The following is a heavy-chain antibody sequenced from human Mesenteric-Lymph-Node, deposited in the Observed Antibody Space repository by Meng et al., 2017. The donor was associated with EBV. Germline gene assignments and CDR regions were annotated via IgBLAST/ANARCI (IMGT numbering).Heavy chain of an antibody. V-gene: IGHV4-34*02. D-gene: IGHD4-23*01. J-gene: IGHJ4*02. CDR2: INHSGGT. CDR1: GDSFSGYF. Sequence: VQFQQWGAGLLKPSETLSLTCAVYGDSFSGYFWSWIRQPLGKGLEWIGEINHSGGTNYNPSLESRVTISVDASKNQFSLKLRSVTAADTAVYYCARGGGVLTPLDYWGQGGLVTVSS. CDR3: ARGGGVLTPLDY.